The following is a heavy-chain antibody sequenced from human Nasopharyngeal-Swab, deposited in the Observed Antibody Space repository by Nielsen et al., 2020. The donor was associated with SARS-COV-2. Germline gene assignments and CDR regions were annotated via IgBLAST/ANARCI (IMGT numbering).Heavy chain of an antibody. CDR1: GSTFSSYG. CDR2: ISYDGSNK. J-gene: IGHJ6*03. Sequence: GGSLRLSCAASGSTFSSYGMHWVRQAPGKGLEWVAVISYDGSNKYYADSVKGRFTISRDNSKNTLYLQMNSLRAEDTAVYYCAKDWGYKSDYYYYMDVWGKGTTVTVSS. V-gene: IGHV3-30*18. CDR3: AKDWGYKSDYYYYMDV. D-gene: IGHD5-18*01.